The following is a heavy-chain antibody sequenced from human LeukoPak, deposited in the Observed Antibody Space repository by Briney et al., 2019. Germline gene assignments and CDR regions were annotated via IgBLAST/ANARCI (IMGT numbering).Heavy chain of an antibody. CDR2: IWYDGSNK. J-gene: IGHJ4*02. D-gene: IGHD3-10*01. V-gene: IGHV3-33*01. CDR1: GFTFSSYG. CDR3: AIKDGSGSYYHY. Sequence: GGSLRLSCAASGFTFSSYGMHWVRQAPGKGLEWVAVIWYDGSNKYYADSVKGRFTISRDNSKNTLYLQMNSLRAEDTAVYYCAIKDGSGSYYHYWGQGTLVTVSS.